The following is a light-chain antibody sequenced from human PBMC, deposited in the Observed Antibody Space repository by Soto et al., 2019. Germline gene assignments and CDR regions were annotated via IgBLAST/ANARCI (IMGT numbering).Light chain of an antibody. Sequence: EIVLTQSAATLSLSLGERATLSCRASQTVGGGYLAWFQQKPGQTPRLLIYGPSTRAAGVPDRFSGSGSGTDFSLTINRLEPEDFAVYYCLQDVSSPWTFGQGTKVEV. CDR3: LQDVSSPWT. CDR1: QTVGGGY. CDR2: GPS. J-gene: IGKJ1*01. V-gene: IGKV3-20*01.